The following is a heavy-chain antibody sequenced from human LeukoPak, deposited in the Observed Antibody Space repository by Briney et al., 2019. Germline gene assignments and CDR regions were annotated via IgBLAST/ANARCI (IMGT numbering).Heavy chain of an antibody. J-gene: IGHJ5*02. CDR3: ARIGAGSRLLVRGWFDP. V-gene: IGHV1-18*01. Sequence: ASVKVSCKASGYTFTSYGISWVRQAPGQGLEWMGWISAYNGNTNYAQKLQGRVTMTTDTSTSTAYMELRSLRSDDTAVYYCARIGAGSRLLVRGWFDPWGQGTLVTVSS. CDR1: GYTFTSYG. D-gene: IGHD3-10*01. CDR2: ISAYNGNT.